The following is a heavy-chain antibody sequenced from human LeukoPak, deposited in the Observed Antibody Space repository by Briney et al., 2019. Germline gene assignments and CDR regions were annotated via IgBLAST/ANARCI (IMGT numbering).Heavy chain of an antibody. Sequence: GGSLRLSCEASGFTLSTYWMNWVRQVPGKGLDWVANINPDGSGKRYVDSVKGRFTIARDNADNSLSLQMSSLRAEDTAVYYCASWGAGGNSWGQGTLATVSS. CDR1: GFTLSTYW. CDR3: ASWGAGGNS. J-gene: IGHJ4*02. V-gene: IGHV3-7*01. D-gene: IGHD3-16*01. CDR2: INPDGSGK.